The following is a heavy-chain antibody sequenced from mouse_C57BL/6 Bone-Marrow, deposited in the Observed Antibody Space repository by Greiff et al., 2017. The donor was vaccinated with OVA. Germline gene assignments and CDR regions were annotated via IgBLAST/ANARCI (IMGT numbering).Heavy chain of an antibody. V-gene: IGHV3-6*01. Sequence: EVQLVESGPGLVKPSQSLSLTCSVTGYSITSGYYWNWIRQFPGNKLEWMGYISYDGSNNYNPSLKNRISITRDTSKNQCFLKLNSVTTEDTATYYCARGAGKNYYAMDYWGQGTSVTVSS. CDR2: ISYDGSN. CDR1: GYSITSGYY. J-gene: IGHJ4*01. CDR3: ARGAGKNYYAMDY. D-gene: IGHD2-1*01.